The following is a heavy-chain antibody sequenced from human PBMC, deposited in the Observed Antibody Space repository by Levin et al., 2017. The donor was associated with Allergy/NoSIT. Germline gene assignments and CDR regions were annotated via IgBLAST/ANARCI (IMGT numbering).Heavy chain of an antibody. Sequence: LSLTCAASGFIFSDYYMSWIRQAPGKGLEWVSYITTSGSYTNYADSVRGRFTISRDNAKNSLFLQMNSLRAEDTAVYYCARVGSGNPFDYWGQGALVTVSS. CDR3: ARVGSGNPFDY. D-gene: IGHD3-10*01. CDR1: GFIFSDYY. V-gene: IGHV3-11*05. CDR2: ITTSGSYT. J-gene: IGHJ4*02.